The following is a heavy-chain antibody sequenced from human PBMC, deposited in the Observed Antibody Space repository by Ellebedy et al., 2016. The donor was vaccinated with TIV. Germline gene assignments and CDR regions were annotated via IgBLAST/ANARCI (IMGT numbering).Heavy chain of an antibody. Sequence: GESLKISCQASGYIFTNYWIGWVRQMPGKGLEWVGTIYPGDSHSRYSPSFQGHVTISAARSISTAYLQWSVLRASDTAMYYCARQRGYYHDTSGYYLDFWGQGTLVTVSS. CDR2: IYPGDSHS. D-gene: IGHD3-22*01. CDR1: GYIFTNYW. J-gene: IGHJ4*02. CDR3: ARQRGYYHDTSGYYLDF. V-gene: IGHV5-51*01.